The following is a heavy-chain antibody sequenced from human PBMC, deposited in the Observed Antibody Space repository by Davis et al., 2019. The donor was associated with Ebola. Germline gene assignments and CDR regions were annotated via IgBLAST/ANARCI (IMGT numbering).Heavy chain of an antibody. CDR2: IYSGDNR. Sequence: PGGSLTLSCAASGFTFSAYYMIWVRQAPGKGLEWVSSIYSGDNRNYADSVKGRCTISRDSSKNTLYLQISSLRAEDTATYYCASYNDWGQGTLVTVSS. CDR1: GFTFSAYY. J-gene: IGHJ4*02. CDR3: ASYND. D-gene: IGHD5-24*01. V-gene: IGHV3-53*01.